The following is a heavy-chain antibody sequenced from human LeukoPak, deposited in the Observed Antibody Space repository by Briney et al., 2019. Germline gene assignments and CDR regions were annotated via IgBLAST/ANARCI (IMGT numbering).Heavy chain of an antibody. CDR2: IIPILGIA. CDR3: ASEGYSSGWSPYYFDY. J-gene: IGHJ4*02. Sequence: SVKVSCKASGGTFSSYAISWVRQAPGQGLEWMGRIIPILGIANYAQKFQGRVTITADKSTSTAYMELSSLRSEDTAVYYCASEGYSSGWSPYYFDYWGQGTLVTVSS. V-gene: IGHV1-69*04. D-gene: IGHD6-19*01. CDR1: GGTFSSYA.